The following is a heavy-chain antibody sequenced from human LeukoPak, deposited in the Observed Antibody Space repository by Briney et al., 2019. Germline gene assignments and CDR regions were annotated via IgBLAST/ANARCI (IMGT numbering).Heavy chain of an antibody. CDR2: INPNSGGT. CDR1: GYTFTSYG. CDR3: ARAPYSSSWYWYYFDY. Sequence: ASVKVSCKASGYTFTSYGISWVRQAPGQGLEWMGWINPNSGGTNYAQKFQGRVTMTRDTSISTAYMELSRLRSDDTAVYYCARAPYSSSWYWYYFDYWGQGTLVTVSS. V-gene: IGHV1-2*02. D-gene: IGHD6-13*01. J-gene: IGHJ4*02.